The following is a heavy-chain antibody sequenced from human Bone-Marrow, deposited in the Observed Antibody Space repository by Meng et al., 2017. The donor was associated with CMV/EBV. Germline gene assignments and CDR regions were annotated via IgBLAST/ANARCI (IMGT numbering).Heavy chain of an antibody. J-gene: IGHJ4*02. Sequence: HVQLVQAGDELKKPGASVKVSCTTSGFTFSDYYIHWVRQAPGQGLEWMGWVNSNNDATNYARKFQGRVSMTRDTSISTAHMELSRLMSDDTAVYYCVRSSGWSLFDYWGQGTLVTVSS. D-gene: IGHD6-19*01. CDR2: VNSNNDAT. V-gene: IGHV1-2*02. CDR3: VRSSGWSLFDY. CDR1: GFTFSDYY.